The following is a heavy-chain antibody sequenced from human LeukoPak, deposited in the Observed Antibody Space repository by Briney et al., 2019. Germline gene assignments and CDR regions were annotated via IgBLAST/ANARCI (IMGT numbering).Heavy chain of an antibody. J-gene: IGHJ4*02. CDR2: INHSGST. CDR3: ARQVGYSSRLRYFDY. CDR1: GGSFSGYY. V-gene: IGHV4-34*01. Sequence: SETLSLTCAVYGGSFSGYYWSWIRQPPGKGLEWIGEINHSGSTNYNPSLKSRVTISVDTSKNQFSLKLSSVTAADTAVYYCARQVGYSSRLRYFDYWGQGTLVTVSS. D-gene: IGHD6-13*01.